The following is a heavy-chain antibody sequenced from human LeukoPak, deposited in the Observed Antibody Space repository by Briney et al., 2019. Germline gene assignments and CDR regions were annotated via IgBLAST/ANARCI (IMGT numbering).Heavy chain of an antibody. CDR2: INPNSGGT. J-gene: IGHJ3*02. V-gene: IGHV1-2*02. CDR1: GYTFTSYD. CDR3: APSKDAFDI. Sequence: ASVKVSCKASGYTFTSYDINWVRQATGQGLEWMGWINPNSGGTNYAQKFQGRVTMTRDTSISTAYMELSRLRSDDTAVYYCAPSKDAFDIWGQGTMVTVSS.